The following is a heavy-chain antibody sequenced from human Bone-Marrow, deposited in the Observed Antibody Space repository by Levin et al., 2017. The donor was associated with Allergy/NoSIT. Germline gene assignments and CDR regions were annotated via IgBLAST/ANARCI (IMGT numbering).Heavy chain of an antibody. CDR1: GFTFSSYG. CDR2: ISYDGSNK. CDR3: AKDEAERRGKLPITGTLDYYGMDV. V-gene: IGHV3-30*18. Sequence: GGSLRLSCAASGFTFSSYGMHWVRQAPGKGLEWVAVISYDGSNKYYADSVKGRFTISRDNSKNTLYLQMNSLRAEDTAVYYCAKDEAERRGKLPITGTLDYYGMDVWGQGTTVTVSS. D-gene: IGHD1-7*01. J-gene: IGHJ6*02.